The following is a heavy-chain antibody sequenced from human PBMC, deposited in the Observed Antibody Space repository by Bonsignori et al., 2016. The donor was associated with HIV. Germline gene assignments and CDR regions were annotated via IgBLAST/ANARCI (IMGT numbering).Heavy chain of an antibody. CDR3: ARVLIAARPSARYYMDV. Sequence: VRLQESGPGLVKPSETLSLTCNVSGFSISGGYYWGWIRRPPGKGLEWVGSVYQTGSTYYNPSLKSRVTISVDTSMKQFSLRLSSVTAADTAVYYCARVLIAARPSARYYMDVWGQGP. D-gene: IGHD6-6*01. CDR1: GFSISGGYY. J-gene: IGHJ6*03. V-gene: IGHV4-38-2*02. CDR2: VYQTGST.